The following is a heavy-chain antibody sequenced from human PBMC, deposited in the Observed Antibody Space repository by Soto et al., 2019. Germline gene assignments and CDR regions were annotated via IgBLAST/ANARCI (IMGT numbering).Heavy chain of an antibody. CDR3: AKGTMVRGVYPLDY. CDR1: GFTFSNYA. V-gene: IGHV3-23*01. D-gene: IGHD3-10*01. CDR2: FSASGSSI. J-gene: IGHJ4*02. Sequence: EVQLLESGGGLVQPEGSLRLSCAVSGFTFSNYAMTWVRQAPGKGLEWVSGFSASGSSIYEADSVKGRFTISRDNSKNTLYLQMNSLRAEDTAIYYCAKGTMVRGVYPLDYWGQGTLVTVSS.